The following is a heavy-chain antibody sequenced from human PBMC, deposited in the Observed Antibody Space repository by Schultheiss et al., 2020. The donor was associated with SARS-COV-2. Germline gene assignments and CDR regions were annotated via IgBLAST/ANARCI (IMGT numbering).Heavy chain of an antibody. Sequence: GGSLRLSCAASGFTFSSYAMHWVRQAPGKGLEWVAVIWYDGSNKYYADSVKGRFTISRDNSKNTLYLQMNSLRAEDTAVYYCTRGTEADFDYWGQGTLVTVSS. CDR1: GFTFSSYA. J-gene: IGHJ4*02. CDR3: TRGTEADFDY. V-gene: IGHV3-33*08. CDR2: IWYDGSNK.